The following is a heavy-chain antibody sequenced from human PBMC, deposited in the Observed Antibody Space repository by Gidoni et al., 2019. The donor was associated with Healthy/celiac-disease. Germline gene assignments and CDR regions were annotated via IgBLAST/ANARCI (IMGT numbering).Heavy chain of an antibody. D-gene: IGHD5-12*01. Sequence: QLQLQASGPGLVKPSETLSLTCTVPGGSISSSSYYWGWIRPPPGKGLEWIGCIYYSGSTYYNPSLKSQATISVDTSKNQFSLKLSSVTAADTAVYYCARPKEGDGYENWYFDLWGRGTLVTVSS. CDR2: IYYSGST. CDR1: GGSISSSSYY. CDR3: ARPKEGDGYENWYFDL. J-gene: IGHJ2*01. V-gene: IGHV4-39*01.